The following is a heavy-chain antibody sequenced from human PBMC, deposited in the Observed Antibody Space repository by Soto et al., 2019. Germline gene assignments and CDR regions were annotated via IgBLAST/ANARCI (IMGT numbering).Heavy chain of an antibody. CDR2: TYYRSKWYN. D-gene: IGHD6-13*01. CDR1: GDSVSSNSAA. CDR3: ARDLIAAAGRGSVYYYGMDV. V-gene: IGHV6-1*01. J-gene: IGHJ6*02. Sequence: PSQTLSLTCVISGDSVSSNSAAWNWIRQSPSRGLEWLGRTYYRSKWYNDYAVSVKSRITINPDTSKNQFSLQLNSVTPEDTAVYYCARDLIAAAGRGSVYYYGMDVWGQGTTVTVSS.